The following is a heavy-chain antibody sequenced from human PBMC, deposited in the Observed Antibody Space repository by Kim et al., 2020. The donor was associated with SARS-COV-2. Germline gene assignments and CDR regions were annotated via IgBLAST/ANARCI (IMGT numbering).Heavy chain of an antibody. CDR1: GYTFTSYG. V-gene: IGHV1-18*01. CDR3: ARDHVGFGELSDYNWFDP. D-gene: IGHD3-10*01. Sequence: ASVKVSCKASGYTFTSYGISWVRQAPGQGLEWMGWISAYNGNTNYAQKLQGRVTMTTDTSTSTAYMELRSLRSDDTAVYYCARDHVGFGELSDYNWFDPWGQGTLVTVSS. CDR2: ISAYNGNT. J-gene: IGHJ5*02.